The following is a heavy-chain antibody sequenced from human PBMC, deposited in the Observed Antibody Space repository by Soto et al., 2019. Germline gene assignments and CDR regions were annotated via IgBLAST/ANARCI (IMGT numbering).Heavy chain of an antibody. D-gene: IGHD1-26*01. Sequence: PSETLSLTCTVSGGSISSYYWSWIRQPPGKGLEWIGYIYYSGSTNYNPSLKSRVTISVDTSKNQFSLKLSSVTAADTAVYYCARDRSAFDIWGQGTMVTVPS. J-gene: IGHJ3*02. V-gene: IGHV4-59*01. CDR1: GGSISSYY. CDR3: ARDRSAFDI. CDR2: IYYSGST.